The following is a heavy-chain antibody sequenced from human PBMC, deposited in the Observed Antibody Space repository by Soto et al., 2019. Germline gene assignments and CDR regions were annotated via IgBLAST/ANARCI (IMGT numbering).Heavy chain of an antibody. V-gene: IGHV3-30*18. CDR1: GFTFSSYG. CDR2: ISYDGSNK. Sequence: GGSLRLSCAASGFTFSSYGMHWVRQAPGKGLEWVAVISYDGSNKYYADSVKGRFTISRDNSKNTLYLQMNSLRAEDTAVYYCAKEGTFGVVPNLYYFDYWGQGTLVTVSS. CDR3: AKEGTFGVVPNLYYFDY. J-gene: IGHJ4*02. D-gene: IGHD3-3*02.